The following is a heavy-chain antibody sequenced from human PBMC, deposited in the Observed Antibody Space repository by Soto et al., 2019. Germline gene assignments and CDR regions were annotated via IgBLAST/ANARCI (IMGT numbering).Heavy chain of an antibody. CDR2: IIPIFGTA. Sequence: SVKVSCKASGGTFSSYAISWVRQAPGQGLEWMGGIIPIFGTANYAQKFQGRVTITADESTSTAYMELSSLRSEDTAVYYCASEAAGSDNWLDHWGQGTRVTVSS. CDR1: GGTFSSYA. J-gene: IGHJ5*02. CDR3: ASEAAGSDNWLDH. V-gene: IGHV1-69*13. D-gene: IGHD6-13*01.